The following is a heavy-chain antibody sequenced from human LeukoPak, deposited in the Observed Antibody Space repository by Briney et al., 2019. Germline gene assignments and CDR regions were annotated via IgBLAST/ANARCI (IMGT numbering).Heavy chain of an antibody. Sequence: GRSLRLSCAASGFTFSSYGMHWVRQAPGKGLEWVAVISYDGSNKYYADSVKGRFTISRDNSKNTLYLQMNSLRAEDTAVYYCAKARPYYYDSSGSSAFDHWGQGTLVTVSS. CDR1: GFTFSSYG. V-gene: IGHV3-30*18. J-gene: IGHJ4*02. CDR3: AKARPYYYDSSGSSAFDH. D-gene: IGHD3-22*01. CDR2: ISYDGSNK.